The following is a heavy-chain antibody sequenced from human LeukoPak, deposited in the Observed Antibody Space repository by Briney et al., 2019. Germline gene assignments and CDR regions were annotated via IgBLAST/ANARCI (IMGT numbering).Heavy chain of an antibody. V-gene: IGHV1-18*01. Sequence: GASVKVSCKASGYTFTSYGISWVRQAPGQGLEGMGWISAYNGNTNYAQKLQGRVTMTTDTSTSTAYMELRSLRSDDTAVYYCARVPAAVANEWRYFDYWGQGTLVTVSS. D-gene: IGHD2-2*01. J-gene: IGHJ4*02. CDR1: GYTFTSYG. CDR2: ISAYNGNT. CDR3: ARVPAAVANEWRYFDY.